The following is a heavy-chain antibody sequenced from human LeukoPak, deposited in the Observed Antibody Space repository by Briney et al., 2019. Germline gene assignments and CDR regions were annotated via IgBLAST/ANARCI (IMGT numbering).Heavy chain of an antibody. Sequence: SETLSLTCTVSGGSISSSSYYWVWIRQPPGKGLEWIGSIYYSGSTYYNPSLKSRVTISVDTSKNQFSLKLSSVTAADTAVYYCARGLYVSNYWGQGTLVTVSS. J-gene: IGHJ4*02. CDR1: GGSISSSSYY. CDR2: IYYSGST. D-gene: IGHD2/OR15-2a*01. CDR3: ARGLYVSNY. V-gene: IGHV4-39*01.